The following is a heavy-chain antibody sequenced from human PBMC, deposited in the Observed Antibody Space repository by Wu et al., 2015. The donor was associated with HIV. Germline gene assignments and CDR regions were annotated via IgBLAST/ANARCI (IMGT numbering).Heavy chain of an antibody. CDR3: ARGNRGGIVMDPDAGHNYYYYMDV. CDR2: MNPNSGNT. Sequence: QVQLVQSGAEVKKPGASVKVSCKASGYIFSSYDINWVRQAPGQGLEWMGWMNPNSGNTGYAQKFHGRVTVTRDISITTAYMELSSLRSEDTAMYYCARGNRGGIVMDPDAGHNYYYYMDVWGNGTTVIVSS. V-gene: IGHV1-8*03. J-gene: IGHJ6*03. D-gene: IGHD2-21*01. CDR1: GYIFSSYD.